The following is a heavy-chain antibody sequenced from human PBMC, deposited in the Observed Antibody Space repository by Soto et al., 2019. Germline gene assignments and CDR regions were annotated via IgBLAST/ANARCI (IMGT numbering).Heavy chain of an antibody. D-gene: IGHD6-13*01. CDR3: TKDSQHDS. CDR1: GFTFSNYA. Sequence: EVQLLESGGGLVQPGGSLRLSCAASGFTFSNYAMTWVRQAPGKGLECVSTINTRGGNTHYADSVKGRFSVSRDNSKNTLSLQMNSLRAEDTAVYYCTKDSQHDSWGQGTLVTVSS. J-gene: IGHJ5*01. V-gene: IGHV3-23*01. CDR2: INTRGGNT.